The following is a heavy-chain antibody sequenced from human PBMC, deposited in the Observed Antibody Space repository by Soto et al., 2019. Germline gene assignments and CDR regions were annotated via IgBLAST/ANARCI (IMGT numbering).Heavy chain of an antibody. CDR2: IYHSGST. V-gene: IGHV4-38-2*01. CDR3: ARVHSSGYSDAFDI. J-gene: IGHJ3*02. Sequence: QVQLQESGPGLVKPSETLSLTCAVSGYSISSGYYWGWIRQPPGKGVEWIGSIYHSGSTYYNPSLKSRVTIAVATSTNQFSLKLRSVTAADTAVYYCARVHSSGYSDAFDIWGQGTMVTASS. D-gene: IGHD3-22*01. CDR1: GYSISSGYY.